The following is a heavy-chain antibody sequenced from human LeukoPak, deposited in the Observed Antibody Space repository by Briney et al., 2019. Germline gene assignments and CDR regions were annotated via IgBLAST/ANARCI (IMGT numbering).Heavy chain of an antibody. J-gene: IGHJ6*03. CDR1: GFTFSSYW. V-gene: IGHV3-7*01. Sequence: GGSLRLSCAASGFTFSSYWMSWVRQAPGKGLEWVANIKQDGSEKYYVDSVKGRFTISRDNAKNSLYLQMNSLRAEDTAVYYCARDAVLGSTNYYYMDVWGKGTTVTVSS. D-gene: IGHD2-2*01. CDR3: ARDAVLGSTNYYYMDV. CDR2: IKQDGSEK.